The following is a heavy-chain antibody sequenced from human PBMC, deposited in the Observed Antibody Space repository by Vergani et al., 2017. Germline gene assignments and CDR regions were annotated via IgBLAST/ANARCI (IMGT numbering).Heavy chain of an antibody. CDR1: GGSVSSGSYY. V-gene: IGHV4-61*01. CDR2: IYYSGST. CDR3: ARDVTIVVVKPSQEPTNWXFDL. Sequence: QVQLQESGPGLVKPSETLSLTCTVSGGSVSSGSYYWSWIRQPPGKGLEWIGYIYYSGSTNYNPSLKSRVTISVDTSKNQFSLKLSSVTAADTAVYYCARDVTIVVVKPSQEPTNWXFDLWGRGTLVTVSS. D-gene: IGHD3-22*01. J-gene: IGHJ2*01.